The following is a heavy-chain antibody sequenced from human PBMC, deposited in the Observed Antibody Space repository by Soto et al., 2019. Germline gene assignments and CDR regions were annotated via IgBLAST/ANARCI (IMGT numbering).Heavy chain of an antibody. D-gene: IGHD3-16*01. CDR3: ARDLPMIGDALDL. CDR1: GFTFSSYW. J-gene: IGHJ3*01. V-gene: IGHV3-74*01. Sequence: EVQLVESGGGVVQPGGSLRLSCAASGFTFSSYWMHWVRQPPGKGLVWVSRINTDESSTSYADSVKGRFTISRDNAKNTVYLQMNSLRAEDTAVYYCARDLPMIGDALDLWGQGTMVTVSS. CDR2: INTDESST.